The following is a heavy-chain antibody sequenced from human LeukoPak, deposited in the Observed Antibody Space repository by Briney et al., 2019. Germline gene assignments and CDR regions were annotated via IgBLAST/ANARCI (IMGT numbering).Heavy chain of an antibody. V-gene: IGHV3-48*01. Sequence: GSLRLSCAASGFTFSSYSMNWVRQAPGKGLEWVSYISSSSSTIYYADSVKGRFTTSRDNAKNSLYLQMNSLRAEDTAVYYCARTTTDIVVVPAATLFDYWGQGTLVTVSS. J-gene: IGHJ4*02. CDR2: ISSSSSTI. D-gene: IGHD2-2*01. CDR1: GFTFSSYS. CDR3: ARTTTDIVVVPAATLFDY.